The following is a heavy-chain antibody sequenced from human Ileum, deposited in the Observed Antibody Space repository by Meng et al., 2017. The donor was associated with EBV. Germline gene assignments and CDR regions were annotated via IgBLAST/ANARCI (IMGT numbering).Heavy chain of an antibody. V-gene: IGHV1-2*06. D-gene: IGHD3-10*01. CDR3: ARVGYGSGSFRFDY. Sequence: QGQLGQSGDEVKKPGASVKVSCKASGYTFTGYYMHWVRQAPGQGLEWMGRINPNSGGTNYAQKFQGRVTMTRDTSISTAYMELSRLRSDDTAVYYCARVGYGSGSFRFDYWGQGTLVTVSS. CDR1: GYTFTGYY. J-gene: IGHJ4*02. CDR2: INPNSGGT.